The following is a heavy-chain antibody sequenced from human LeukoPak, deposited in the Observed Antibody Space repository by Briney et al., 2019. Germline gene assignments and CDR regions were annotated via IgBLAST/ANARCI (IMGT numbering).Heavy chain of an antibody. CDR2: IYPGDSDT. D-gene: IGHD3-22*01. CDR1: GYSFTSYW. CDR3: ARTLRPYYYDSSGATSGYFDL. Sequence: GESLKISCKGSGYSFTSYWIGWVRQVPGKGLEWMGIIYPGDSDTRYSPSFQGQVTISADKSISTAYLQWSSLKASDTAMYYCARTLRPYYYDSSGATSGYFDLWGRGTLVTVSS. J-gene: IGHJ2*01. V-gene: IGHV5-51*01.